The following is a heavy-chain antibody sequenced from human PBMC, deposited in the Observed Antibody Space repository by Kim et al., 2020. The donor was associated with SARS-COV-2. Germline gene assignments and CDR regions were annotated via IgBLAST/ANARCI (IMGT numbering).Heavy chain of an antibody. J-gene: IGHJ6*02. CDR3: ARAGLELRYYYYGMDV. CDR2: INPNSGGT. Sequence: ASVKVSCKASGYTFTGYYMHWVRQAPGQGLEWMGWINPNSGGTNYAQKFQGRVTMTRDTSISTAYMELSRLRSDDTAVYYSARAGLELRYYYYGMDVWGQGTTVTVSS. CDR1: GYTFTGYY. V-gene: IGHV1-2*02. D-gene: IGHD1-7*01.